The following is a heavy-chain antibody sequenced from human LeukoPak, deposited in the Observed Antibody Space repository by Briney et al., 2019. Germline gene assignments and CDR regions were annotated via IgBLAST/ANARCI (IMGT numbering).Heavy chain of an antibody. D-gene: IGHD3-3*01. Sequence: GGSLRLSCAASGFTFSSYAMSWVRQAPGKGLEWVSAISGSGGSTYYADSVEARFTISRDNSKNTLYLQMNSLRAEDTAVYYCAKDGDTYDFWSGYYPHFDYWGQGTLVTVSS. CDR2: ISGSGGST. V-gene: IGHV3-23*01. CDR3: AKDGDTYDFWSGYYPHFDY. CDR1: GFTFSSYA. J-gene: IGHJ4*02.